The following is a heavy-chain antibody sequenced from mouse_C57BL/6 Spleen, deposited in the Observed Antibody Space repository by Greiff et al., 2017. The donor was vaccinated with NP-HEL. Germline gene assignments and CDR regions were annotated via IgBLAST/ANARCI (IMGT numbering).Heavy chain of an antibody. V-gene: IGHV5-16*01. CDR1: GFTFSDYY. J-gene: IGHJ2*01. CDR3: ARDQGGYYVFDY. Sequence: EVQLQQSEEGLVQPGSSMKLSCTASGFTFSDYYMAWVRQVPEKGLEWVANINYDGSSTYYLDSLKSRFIISRDNAKNILYLQMSSLKSEDTATYYCARDQGGYYVFDYWGQGTTLTVSS. D-gene: IGHD2-3*01. CDR2: INYDGSST.